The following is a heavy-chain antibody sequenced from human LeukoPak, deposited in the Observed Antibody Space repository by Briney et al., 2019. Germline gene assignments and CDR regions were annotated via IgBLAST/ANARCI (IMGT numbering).Heavy chain of an antibody. D-gene: IGHD3-10*01. CDR3: ARVVYGSGSYFNYNWFDP. CDR1: GYTFTSYG. V-gene: IGHV1-18*01. J-gene: IGHJ5*02. Sequence: GASVKVSCKASGYTFTSYGISWVRQAPGQGLEWMGWISAYNGNTNYAQKLQGRVTMTTDTSTSTAYMELRSLRSEDTAVYYCARVVYGSGSYFNYNWFDPWGQGTLVTVSS. CDR2: ISAYNGNT.